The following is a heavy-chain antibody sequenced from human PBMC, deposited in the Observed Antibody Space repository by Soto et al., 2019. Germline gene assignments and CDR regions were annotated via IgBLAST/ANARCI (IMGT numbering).Heavy chain of an antibody. Sequence: GGSLRLSCAASGFTFSSYAMSWVRQAPGKGLERVSAISGSSGSTYYADSVKGRVTISRDNSKNTLYLQMNSLRAEDTAIYFCAKVVGDYSNYVSNYWGQGTLVTVSS. CDR2: ISGSSGST. CDR1: GFTFSSYA. D-gene: IGHD4-4*01. V-gene: IGHV3-23*01. J-gene: IGHJ4*02. CDR3: AKVVGDYSNYVSNY.